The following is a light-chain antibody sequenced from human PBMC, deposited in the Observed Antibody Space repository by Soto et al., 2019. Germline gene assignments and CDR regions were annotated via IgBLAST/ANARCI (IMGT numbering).Light chain of an antibody. CDR3: QQYNSYSPT. CDR1: QSISSW. CDR2: DAS. Sequence: DIQMTQSPSTLSASVGDRVTITCRASQSISSWLAWDQQKPGKAPKLLIYDASSLESGVPSRFSGSGSGTEFTLTISSLQPDDFATYYCQQYNSYSPTFDQGTKVEIK. V-gene: IGKV1-5*01. J-gene: IGKJ1*01.